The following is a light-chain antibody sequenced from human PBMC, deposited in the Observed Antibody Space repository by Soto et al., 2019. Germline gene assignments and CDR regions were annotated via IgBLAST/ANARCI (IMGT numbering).Light chain of an antibody. CDR3: QQYYRYPWM. V-gene: IGKV1-16*01. Sequence: DIQMTQSPSSLSASVGDRVTITCRASQGISTYLGWYQQKPGKVPKSLIYSASSLQSGVPSRFSASGSGTEFTLTISDMQPDDFATSYCQQYYRYPWMFGQGTKVEIK. J-gene: IGKJ1*01. CDR1: QGISTY. CDR2: SAS.